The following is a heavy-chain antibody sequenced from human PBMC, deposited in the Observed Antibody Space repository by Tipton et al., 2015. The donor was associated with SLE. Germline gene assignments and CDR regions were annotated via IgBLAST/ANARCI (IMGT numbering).Heavy chain of an antibody. J-gene: IGHJ6*03. CDR3: ARGGSSWPYYMDV. Sequence: TLSLTCTVSGGSISSGGYYWNWLRQHPGKGLEWIGYIYYSGSTYYNPSLKSRITISVDTSKNRFSLKLSSVTAADTAVYYCARGGSSWPYYMDVWGKGTTVTVSS. CDR1: GGSISSGGYY. V-gene: IGHV4-31*03. CDR2: IYYSGST. D-gene: IGHD6-13*01.